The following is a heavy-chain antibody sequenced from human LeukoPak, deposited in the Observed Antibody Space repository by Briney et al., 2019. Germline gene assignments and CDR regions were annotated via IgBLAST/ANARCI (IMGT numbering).Heavy chain of an antibody. CDR1: GYTFSSFG. CDR2: ISGNNDNP. D-gene: IGHD2-2*01. J-gene: IGHJ4*02. V-gene: IGHV1-18*01. Sequence: GASVKVSCKASGYTFSSFGINWVRQAPGQGLEWMGWISGNNDNPNYGQKFQGRFTVTTDSSTNTAYMELRNLRLDDTAVYYCARDGTSTDDYWGQGTLVTVSS. CDR3: ARDGTSTDDY.